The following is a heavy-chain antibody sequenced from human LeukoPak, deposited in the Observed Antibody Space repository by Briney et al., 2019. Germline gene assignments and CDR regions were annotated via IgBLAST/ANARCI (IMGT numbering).Heavy chain of an antibody. CDR1: GVTFSSYG. J-gene: IGHJ4*02. CDR2: ISSSGSTI. D-gene: IGHD3-22*01. CDR3: AREYYYDSSGYYPYYFDY. V-gene: IGHV3-48*03. Sequence: GGSLRLSCAASGVTFSSYGMNWVRQAPGKGLEWVSYISSSGSTIYYADSVKGRFTISRDNAKNSLYLQMNSLRAEDTAVYYCAREYYYDSSGYYPYYFDYWGQGTLVTVSS.